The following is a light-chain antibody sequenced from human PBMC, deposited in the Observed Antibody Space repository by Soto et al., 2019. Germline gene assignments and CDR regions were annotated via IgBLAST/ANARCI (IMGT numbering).Light chain of an antibody. CDR3: NSRTSRITYV. CDR2: EVS. V-gene: IGLV2-14*01. J-gene: IGLJ1*01. CDR1: STDVGGYNY. Sequence: QSALTQPASVSGSPGQSITISCTGTSTDVGGYNYVSWYQQHPDKVPKLIIYEVSNRPSGVSNRFSGSKSGNTASLIISGLQAEDEADYYCNSRTSRITYVFGTGTKVTVL.